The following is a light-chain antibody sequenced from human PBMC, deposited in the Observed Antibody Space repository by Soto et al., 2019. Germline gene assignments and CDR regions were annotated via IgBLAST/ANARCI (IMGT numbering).Light chain of an antibody. Sequence: EIMLSQSPGTLSLSPGERAALSCRASQSVSSYLAWYQQKPGQAPRLLIYGASTRATGIPARFSGSGSGTDFTLTISSLEPGDFAVYYCQQRSNWPLITFGQGTRLEIK. CDR1: QSVSSY. J-gene: IGKJ5*01. CDR2: GAS. V-gene: IGKV3-11*01. CDR3: QQRSNWPLIT.